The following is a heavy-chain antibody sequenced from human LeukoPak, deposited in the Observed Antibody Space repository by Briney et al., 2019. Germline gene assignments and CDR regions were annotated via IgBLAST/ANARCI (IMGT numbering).Heavy chain of an antibody. V-gene: IGHV3-23*01. D-gene: IGHD3-22*01. CDR1: GFTFSSYA. Sequence: PGGSLRLSRAASGFTFSSYAMSWVRQAPGEGLEWVSAISGSGGSTYYTDSVKGRFTISRDNSKNTLYLQMNSLRVEDTAIYYCAKAYYYDSTGSIDAFDIWGQGTMVTVSS. CDR2: ISGSGGST. CDR3: AKAYYYDSTGSIDAFDI. J-gene: IGHJ3*02.